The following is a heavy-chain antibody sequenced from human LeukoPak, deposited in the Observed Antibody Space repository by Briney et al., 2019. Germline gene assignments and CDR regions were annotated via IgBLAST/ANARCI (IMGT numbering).Heavy chain of an antibody. D-gene: IGHD3-9*01. CDR2: IYYSGST. J-gene: IGHJ4*02. CDR1: GGSISSYY. Sequence: PSETLSPTCTVSGGSISSYYWSWIRQPPGKGLEWIGYIYYSGSTNYNPSLKSRVTISVDTSKNQFSLKLSSVTAADTAVYYCARVDQDILTGYSSWGQGTLVTVSS. CDR3: ARVDQDILTGYSS. V-gene: IGHV4-59*01.